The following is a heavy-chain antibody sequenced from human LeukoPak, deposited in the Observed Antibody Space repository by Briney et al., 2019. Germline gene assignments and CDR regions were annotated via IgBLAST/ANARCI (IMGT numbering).Heavy chain of an antibody. D-gene: IGHD3-22*01. J-gene: IGHJ5*01. CDR1: GFIVSDNY. Sequence: SGGSLRLSCAAFGFIVSDNYMNWVRQSPGKGLEWVSGIYSDDTTHYADSVKGRFTISRDNSKNTLYLQMNSLRAEDTAVYYCAKDRRSSSGCCDWFDSWGQGTLVTVSS. CDR3: AKDRRSSSGCCDWFDS. CDR2: IYSDDTT. V-gene: IGHV3-53*05.